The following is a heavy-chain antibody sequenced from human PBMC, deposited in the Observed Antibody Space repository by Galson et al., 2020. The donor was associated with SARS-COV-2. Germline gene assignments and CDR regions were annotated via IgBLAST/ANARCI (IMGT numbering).Heavy chain of an antibody. V-gene: IGHV3-23*01. D-gene: IGHD4-17*01. Sequence: GESLKISCAASGFTFTRYALSWVRQAPGKGLEWVSAISCSGGSTYYADSVKGRYTISRDNSKNTLYLQMNSLRAEDTAVYYCAKDQGIDYGDQIDYWGQGTLVTVSS. CDR3: AKDQGIDYGDQIDY. CDR1: GFTFTRYA. J-gene: IGHJ4*02. CDR2: ISCSGGST.